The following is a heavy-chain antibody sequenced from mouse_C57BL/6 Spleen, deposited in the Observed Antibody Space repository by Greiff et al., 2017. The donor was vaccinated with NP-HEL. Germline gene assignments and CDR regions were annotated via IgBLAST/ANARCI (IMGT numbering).Heavy chain of an antibody. CDR1: GYAFSSSW. V-gene: IGHV1-82*01. Sequence: QVHVKQSGPELVKPGASVKISCKASGYAFSSSWMNWVKQRPGKGLEWIGRIYPGDGDTNYNGKFKGKATLTADKSSSTAYMQLSSLTSEDSAVYFCARSDSNYGYYFDYWGQGTTLTVSS. D-gene: IGHD2-5*01. CDR2: IYPGDGDT. CDR3: ARSDSNYGYYFDY. J-gene: IGHJ2*01.